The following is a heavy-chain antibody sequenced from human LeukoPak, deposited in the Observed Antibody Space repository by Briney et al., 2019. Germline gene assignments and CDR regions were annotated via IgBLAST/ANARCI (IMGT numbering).Heavy chain of an antibody. D-gene: IGHD1-14*01. V-gene: IGHV3-74*01. CDR3: ARERYSRGKHMDV. CDR1: GFTFSRYW. Sequence: PGGSLRLSCEASGFTFSRYWMHWVRQAPGKGLVWVSRINSDGSRTTYADSVKGRFTISRDNSKNTLYLQMNSLRAEDTAVYYCARERYSRGKHMDVWGKGTTVTISS. J-gene: IGHJ6*04. CDR2: INSDGSRT.